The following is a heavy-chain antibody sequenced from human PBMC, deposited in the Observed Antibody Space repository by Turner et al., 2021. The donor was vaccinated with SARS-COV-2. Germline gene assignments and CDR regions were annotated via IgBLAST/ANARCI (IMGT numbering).Heavy chain of an antibody. CDR3: AKVASNPGDYFDY. Sequence: EVQLLESGGGLVQPGGSLRLSCAASGFTFSSYAMSWVRQAQGKGLEWVSGISDRGGSTYYADSVKGRFTISRDNSKNTLYLQMNSLRAEDTAVYYCAKVASNPGDYFDYWGQGTLVTVSS. V-gene: IGHV3-23*01. CDR2: ISDRGGST. J-gene: IGHJ4*02. D-gene: IGHD4-17*01. CDR1: GFTFSSYA.